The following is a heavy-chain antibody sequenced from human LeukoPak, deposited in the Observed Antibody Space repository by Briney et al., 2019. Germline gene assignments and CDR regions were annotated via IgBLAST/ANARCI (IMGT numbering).Heavy chain of an antibody. J-gene: IGHJ5*02. Sequence: ASVKVSCKASGYTFTGYYMHWVRQAPGQGLEWVGWINPNSGGTNYAQKFQGRVTMTRDTSISTAYMELSRLRSDDTAVYYCARDRRGVPRNWFDPWGQGTLVTVSS. CDR3: ARDRRGVPRNWFDP. CDR1: GYTFTGYY. D-gene: IGHD3-10*01. V-gene: IGHV1-2*02. CDR2: INPNSGGT.